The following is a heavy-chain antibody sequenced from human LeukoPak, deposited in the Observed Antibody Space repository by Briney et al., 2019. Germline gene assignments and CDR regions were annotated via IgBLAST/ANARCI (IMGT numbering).Heavy chain of an antibody. CDR1: GFNFSKND. D-gene: IGHD4-11*01. J-gene: IGHJ4*02. CDR2: IGVGGDT. CDR3: AKAFDYNGLRGEGGSFDC. V-gene: IGHV3-13*01. Sequence: GGSLRLSCVASGFNFSKNDMHWVRQTIERGLEWVSAIGVGGDTYYADPVKGRFTISRENGKNSVYLQMNSLRAGDTALYFCAKAFDYNGLRGEGGSFDCWGQGALVTVSS.